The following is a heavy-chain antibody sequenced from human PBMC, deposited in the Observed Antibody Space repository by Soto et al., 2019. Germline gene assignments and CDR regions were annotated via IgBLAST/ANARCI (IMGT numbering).Heavy chain of an antibody. CDR1: GASISSYY. D-gene: IGHD3-3*01. J-gene: IGHJ4*02. CDR2: IYHTGST. CDR3: ARWRSGYFDY. Sequence: SETLSLTCTVSGASISSYYWNWIRQPPGKGLEWIGYIYHTGSTNNNPSLKSRVTMSIDTSRNQFSLKLTSVTAADTAVYYCARWRSGYFDYWGQGTLVTVSS. V-gene: IGHV4-59*01.